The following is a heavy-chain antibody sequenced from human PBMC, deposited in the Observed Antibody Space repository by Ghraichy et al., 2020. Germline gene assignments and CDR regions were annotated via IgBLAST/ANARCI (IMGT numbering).Heavy chain of an antibody. V-gene: IGHV3-53*01. D-gene: IGHD6-13*01. CDR2: IYTGGNT. Sequence: GESLNISCAASGFTVNSNYMSWVRQAPGKGLEWVSLIYTGGNTCYTDSVKGRFTISRDDSKNTLYLQMNSLRAEDTAVYYCAKDLGYSSSWYPEYFFDYWGPGTLVTVSS. J-gene: IGHJ4*02. CDR1: GFTVNSNY. CDR3: AKDLGYSSSWYPEYFFDY.